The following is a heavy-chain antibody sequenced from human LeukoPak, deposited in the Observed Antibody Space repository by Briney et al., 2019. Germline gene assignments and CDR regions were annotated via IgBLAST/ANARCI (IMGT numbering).Heavy chain of an antibody. CDR3: AKALSDGGSLDS. CDR2: ISGSGDRI. Sequence: GGSLRLSCAASGFTFNNYAMSWVRQAPGKGLEWVSAISGSGDRIFYADSVKGRFAISRDSSKNTLYLQMNSLRAEDTAIYYCAKALSDGGSLDSWGQGTLVTVSS. V-gene: IGHV3-23*01. D-gene: IGHD2-15*01. CDR1: GFTFNNYA. J-gene: IGHJ4*02.